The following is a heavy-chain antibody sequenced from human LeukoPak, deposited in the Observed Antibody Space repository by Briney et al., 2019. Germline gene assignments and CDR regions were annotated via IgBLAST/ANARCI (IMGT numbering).Heavy chain of an antibody. Sequence: SETLSLTCAVYGESFSGYYWRWIRQPPGKGLEWIGEINHSGSTNYNPSLKSRLTISVDTSKNHLSLKLSSVTAADTAVYYCAKDGEDIVVVPAAIFAGDGAFDIWGQGTMVTVSS. CDR3: AKDGEDIVVVPAAIFAGDGAFDI. J-gene: IGHJ3*02. V-gene: IGHV4-34*01. CDR2: INHSGST. D-gene: IGHD2-2*01. CDR1: GESFSGYY.